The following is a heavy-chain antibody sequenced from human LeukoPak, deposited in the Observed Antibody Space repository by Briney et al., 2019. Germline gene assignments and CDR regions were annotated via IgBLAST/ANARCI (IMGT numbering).Heavy chain of an antibody. CDR2: IYHSGST. CDR3: AGYYDSRAFGDY. D-gene: IGHD3-22*01. CDR1: GGSISSSNW. J-gene: IGHJ4*02. Sequence: PSETLSLTCGVSGGSISSSNWWSWVRQPPGKGLEWIGDIYHSGSTNYNPSLKSRVTISVDKSKNQFSLKLYSVTAADTAVYYCAGYYDSRAFGDYWGQGTLVTVSS. V-gene: IGHV4-4*02.